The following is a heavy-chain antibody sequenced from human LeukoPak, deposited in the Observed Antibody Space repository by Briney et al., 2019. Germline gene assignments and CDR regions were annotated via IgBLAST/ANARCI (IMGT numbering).Heavy chain of an antibody. J-gene: IGHJ6*03. Sequence: PGGSLRLSCAASRFTFSSYAMSWVRQAPGKGLEWVSAISGSGGSTYYADSVKGRFTISRDNSKNTLYLQMNSLRAEDTAVYYCAKDYDFWSGNYYYYYMDVWGKGTTVTVYS. CDR3: AKDYDFWSGNYYYYYMDV. CDR1: RFTFSSYA. CDR2: ISGSGGST. V-gene: IGHV3-23*01. D-gene: IGHD3-3*01.